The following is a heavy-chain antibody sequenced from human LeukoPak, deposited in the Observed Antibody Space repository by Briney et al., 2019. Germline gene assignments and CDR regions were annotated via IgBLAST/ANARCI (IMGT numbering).Heavy chain of an antibody. CDR2: INHSGST. CDR3: AGRAYSSSPFDY. V-gene: IGHV4-34*01. Sequence: SETLSLTCTVSGGSISSPYWSWIRQPPGKGLEWIGEINHSGSTNYNPSLKSRVTISVDTSKNQFSLKLSSVTAADTAVYYCAGRAYSSSPFDYWGQGTLVTVSS. CDR1: GGSISSPY. J-gene: IGHJ4*02. D-gene: IGHD6-6*01.